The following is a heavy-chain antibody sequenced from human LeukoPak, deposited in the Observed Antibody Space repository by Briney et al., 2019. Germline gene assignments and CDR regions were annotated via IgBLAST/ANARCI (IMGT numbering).Heavy chain of an antibody. CDR1: GYTFTGYY. CDR2: INPNSGGT. Sequence: GASVKVSCKASGYTFTGYYMHWVRQAPGQGLEWMGWINPNSGGTNYAQKFQGRVTMTRETSIRTAYMELSRLRSDDTAVYYCASPHHYYDSSGYYNWGQGTLVTVSS. CDR3: ASPHHYYDSSGYYN. D-gene: IGHD3-22*01. J-gene: IGHJ4*02. V-gene: IGHV1-2*02.